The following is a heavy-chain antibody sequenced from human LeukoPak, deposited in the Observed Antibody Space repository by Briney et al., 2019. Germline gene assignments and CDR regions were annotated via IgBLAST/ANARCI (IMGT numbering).Heavy chain of an antibody. CDR2: IYSGGST. V-gene: IGHV3-66*01. D-gene: IGHD3-9*01. J-gene: IGHJ5*02. CDR3: ARDYHDILTGYGLDP. Sequence: GGSLRLSCAASGFTVSSNYMSWVRQAPGKGLEWVSVIYSGGSTYYADSVKGRFTISRDNSKNTLYLQMNSLRAEDTAVYYCARDYHDILTGYGLDPWGQGILVTVSS. CDR1: GFTVSSNY.